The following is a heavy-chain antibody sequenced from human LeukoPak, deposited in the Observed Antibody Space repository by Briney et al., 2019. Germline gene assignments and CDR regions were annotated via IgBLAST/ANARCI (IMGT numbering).Heavy chain of an antibody. D-gene: IGHD3-10*01. Sequence: PSETLSLTCTVSGGSISSYYWSWIRQPPGKGLEWIGYVYYSGSTNYNPSLKSRVTISVDTSKSQFSLKLSSVTAADTAVYYCARAYYYGSGRYFDYWGQGTLVTVSS. J-gene: IGHJ4*02. V-gene: IGHV4-59*01. CDR3: ARAYYYGSGRYFDY. CDR1: GGSISSYY. CDR2: VYYSGST.